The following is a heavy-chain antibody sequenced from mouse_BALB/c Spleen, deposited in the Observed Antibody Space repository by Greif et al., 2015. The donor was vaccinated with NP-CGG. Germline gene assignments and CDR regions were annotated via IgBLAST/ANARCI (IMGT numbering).Heavy chain of an antibody. CDR3: ARHGNYDY. J-gene: IGHJ2*01. V-gene: IGHV5-9-3*01. CDR2: ISSGGSYT. D-gene: IGHD2-1*01. CDR1: GFTFSSYA. Sequence: EVKLVESGGGLVKPGGSLKLSCAASGFTFSSYAMSWVRQTPGKRLEWVATISSGGSYTYYPDSVKGRFTISRDNAKNTLYLQMSSLRSEDTAMYYCARHGNYDYWGQGTTLTVSS.